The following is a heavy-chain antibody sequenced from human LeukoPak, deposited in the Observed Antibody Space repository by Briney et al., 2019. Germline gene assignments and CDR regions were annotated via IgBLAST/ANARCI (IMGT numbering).Heavy chain of an antibody. CDR1: GFTFDDYA. Sequence: PGGSLRLSCAASGFTFDDYAMHWVRQAPGKGLEWVSLISGDGGSTYYADSVKGRFTISRDNSKNSLYLQMNSLRTEDTALYYCAKDRGDSETYYYGSGSWGYFDYWGQGTLVTVSS. D-gene: IGHD3-10*01. V-gene: IGHV3-43*02. CDR3: AKDRGDSETYYYGSGSWGYFDY. CDR2: ISGDGGST. J-gene: IGHJ4*02.